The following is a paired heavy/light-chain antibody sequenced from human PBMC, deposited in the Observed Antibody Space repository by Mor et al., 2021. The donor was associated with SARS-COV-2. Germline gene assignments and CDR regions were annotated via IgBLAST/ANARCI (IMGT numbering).Heavy chain of an antibody. CDR1: GYIFTSYY. CDR3: ARAYPLGATGHCFDY. V-gene: IGHV1-46*04. D-gene: IGHD1-26*01. CDR2: IRPSDTYT. J-gene: IGHJ4*02. Sequence: QVQLVQSGAEVKKPGASVKISCKASGYIFTSYYIHWVRQAPGQGLEWMGIIRPSDTYTLYAQKLQGRVAMTRDTSTSTVYMELSSLRYEDTAVYYCARAYPLGATGHCFDYWGQGTLVTVSS.
Light chain of an antibody. CDR3: QQLDSFPYT. CDR1: QGINNY. Sequence: DIQLTQSPSSLSASLGDRVTITCRASQGINNYLAWYQQKPGKAPKVLIYTASTLQSGVPSRFSGSGSGTEFTFTISSLQPEDSATYYCQQLDSFPYTFGQGTKLEIK. J-gene: IGKJ2*01. V-gene: IGKV1-9*01. CDR2: TAS.